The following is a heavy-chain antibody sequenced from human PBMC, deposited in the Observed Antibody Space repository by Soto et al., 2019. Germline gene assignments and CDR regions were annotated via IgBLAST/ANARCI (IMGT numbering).Heavy chain of an antibody. CDR3: ARVRMVRAPGPFDI. J-gene: IGHJ3*02. CDR1: GYTFTGYY. V-gene: IGHV1-2*02. CDR2: INPNSGGT. D-gene: IGHD3-10*01. Sequence: ASVKVSCKASGYTFTGYYMHWVRQAPGQGLEWMGWINPNSGGTNYAQKFQGRVTMTRDTSISTAYMELSRLRSDDTAVYYCARVRMVRAPGPFDIWGQGTVVTVSS.